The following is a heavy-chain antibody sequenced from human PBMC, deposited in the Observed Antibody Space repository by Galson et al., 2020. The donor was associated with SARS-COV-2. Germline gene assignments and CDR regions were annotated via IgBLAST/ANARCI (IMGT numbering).Heavy chain of an antibody. CDR3: ARGIVVVPAALQAYYYYYGMDV. CDR1: GYTFTSYG. V-gene: IGHV1-18*04. D-gene: IGHD2-2*01. CDR2: ISAYNGNT. Sequence: ASVKVSCKASGYTFTSYGISWVRQAPGQGLEWMGWISAYNGNTSYAQKLQGRVTMTTDTSTSTAYMELRSLRSDDTAVYYCARGIVVVPAALQAYYYYYGMDVWGQGTTVTVSS. J-gene: IGHJ6*02.